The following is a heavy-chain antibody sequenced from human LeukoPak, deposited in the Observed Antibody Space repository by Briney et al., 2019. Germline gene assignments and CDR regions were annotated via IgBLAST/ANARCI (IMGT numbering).Heavy chain of an antibody. J-gene: IGHJ4*02. Sequence: GGSLRLSCAASGFTFSSYAMSWVRQAPGKGLEWVSAISGSGGSTYYADSVKGRFTISRDNSKNTLYLQMNSLRAEDTAVYYCAKGSQARTTVTTFDYWGQGTLVTVSS. CDR2: ISGSGGST. D-gene: IGHD4-17*01. CDR3: AKGSQARTTVTTFDY. V-gene: IGHV3-23*01. CDR1: GFTFSSYA.